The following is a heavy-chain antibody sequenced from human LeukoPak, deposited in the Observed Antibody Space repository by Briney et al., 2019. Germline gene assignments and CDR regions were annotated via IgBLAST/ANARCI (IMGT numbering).Heavy chain of an antibody. CDR2: INPNSGDT. J-gene: IGHJ6*02. CDR3: ARTLPSYYYGMDV. V-gene: IGHV1-2*02. D-gene: IGHD1-26*01. CDR1: GYTFAAYY. Sequence: SVKVACKASGYTFAAYYLLWVRQAPGHWLGWKGWINPNSGDTNYAQKSQGRVTMTRDTAISTAYMEVSRLRAEDTVVYYCARTLPSYYYGMDVWGQGTTVTVSS.